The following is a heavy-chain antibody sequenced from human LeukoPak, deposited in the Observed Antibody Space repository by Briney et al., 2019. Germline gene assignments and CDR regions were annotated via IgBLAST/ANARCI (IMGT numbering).Heavy chain of an antibody. CDR2: IYFSGNT. V-gene: IGHV4-59*01. D-gene: IGHD3-9*01. CDR1: GDSINSYY. CDR3: ARDLNHGFNYYYYGLEV. J-gene: IGHJ6*02. Sequence: SQTLSLTCTVSGDSINSYYWSWIRQPPGKGLEWIGYIYFSGNTKYNPSPENRVTISVDRSKSQFYLTLRSVTAADTAVYFCARDLNHGFNYYYYGLEVWGQGTTVTVSS.